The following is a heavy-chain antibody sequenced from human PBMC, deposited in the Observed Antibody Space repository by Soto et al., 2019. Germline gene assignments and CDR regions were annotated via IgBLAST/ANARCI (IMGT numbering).Heavy chain of an antibody. V-gene: IGHV4-34*01. D-gene: IGHD3-22*01. CDR3: ARGCHYDTSPYYCVRRDNRDHDY. CDR2: INHSGNT. J-gene: IGHJ4*02. Sequence: WETLSLTCAAAGWSFSGYAWSWIRQPPGKGLEWIGEINHSGNTNYNPSLESRGTVSVDTATKQCSLKLTCVTAADTAVYYCARGCHYDTSPYYCVRRDNRDHDYWGQGALVTVYS. CDR1: GWSFSGYA.